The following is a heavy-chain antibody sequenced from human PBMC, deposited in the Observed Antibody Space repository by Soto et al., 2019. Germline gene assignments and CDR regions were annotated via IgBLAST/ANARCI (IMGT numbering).Heavy chain of an antibody. Sequence: FGAEPMYQTRRVRLACRFRGLPHNKRGMGVGWIRQPPGKALEWLTLIYWDDAKEYSPSLKSRLTITKDTSKNQVVLIMTNMDPVDTATYYCVHKGEGDRILDFWGQGALVTVSS. CDR2: IYWDDAK. J-gene: IGHJ4*02. V-gene: IGHV2-5*02. D-gene: IGHD3-16*01. CDR1: GLPHNKRGMG. CDR3: VHKGEGDRILDF.